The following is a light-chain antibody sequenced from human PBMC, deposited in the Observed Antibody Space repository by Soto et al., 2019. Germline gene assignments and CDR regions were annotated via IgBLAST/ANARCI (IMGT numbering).Light chain of an antibody. V-gene: IGLV1-44*01. CDR3: VAWYANVNGWV. CDR2: RNN. CDR1: TSNVESET. J-gene: IGLJ3*02. Sequence: QSVLTQPPSASGAPGQSVTISCSGSTSNVESETVNCYQQPPATAPLIVVFRNNKRPSAVPDRFSASKSGTSASLAISNLQPEDEDDYYCVAWYANVNGWVFGGGTKLTVL.